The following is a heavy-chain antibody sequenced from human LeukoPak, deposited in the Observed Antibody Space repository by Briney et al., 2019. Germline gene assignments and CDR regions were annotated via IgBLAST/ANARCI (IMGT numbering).Heavy chain of an antibody. Sequence: GASVTVSCSASGSAFTGYYLHRVRQPPAQGLEWMGWIYPNSGGTNYAQTFQGRVTMTSDTSISTAYMELSRLRSDDKAVSYCAKKRLDSSVWTYFDGWGQGTLVTVPS. CDR3: AKKRLDSSVWTYFDG. V-gene: IGHV1-2*02. J-gene: IGHJ4*02. CDR2: IYPNSGGT. CDR1: GSAFTGYY. D-gene: IGHD6-19*01.